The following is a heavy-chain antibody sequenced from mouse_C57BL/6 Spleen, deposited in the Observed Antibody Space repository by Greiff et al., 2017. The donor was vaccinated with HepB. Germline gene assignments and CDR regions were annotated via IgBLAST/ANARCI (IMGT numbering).Heavy chain of an antibody. J-gene: IGHJ4*01. Sequence: VQLQQSGPELVKPGASVKISCKASGYSFTGYYMNWVKQSPEKSLEWIGEINPSTGGTTYNQKFKAKATLTVDKSSSTAYMQLKSLTSEDSAVYYCARGFYYYGSSYGAMDYWGQGTSVTVSS. CDR2: INPSTGGT. CDR1: GYSFTGYY. D-gene: IGHD1-1*01. CDR3: ARGFYYYGSSYGAMDY. V-gene: IGHV1-42*01.